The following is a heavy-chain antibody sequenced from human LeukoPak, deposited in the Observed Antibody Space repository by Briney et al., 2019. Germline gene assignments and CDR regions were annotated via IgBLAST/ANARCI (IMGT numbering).Heavy chain of an antibody. CDR2: IYHSGST. CDR1: GGSISSYY. Sequence: SETLSLTCTVSGGSISSYYWGWIRQPPGKGLEWIGSIYHSGSTYYNPSLKSRVTISVDTSKNQFSLKLSSVTAADTAVYYCAREHSNYDGIDYWGQGTLVTVSS. J-gene: IGHJ4*02. V-gene: IGHV4-38-2*02. D-gene: IGHD4-11*01. CDR3: AREHSNYDGIDY.